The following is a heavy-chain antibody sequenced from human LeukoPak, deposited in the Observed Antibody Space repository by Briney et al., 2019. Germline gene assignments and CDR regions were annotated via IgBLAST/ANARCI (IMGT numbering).Heavy chain of an antibody. CDR3: AREKAYYYDSSGAFDI. J-gene: IGHJ3*02. V-gene: IGHV1-69*01. CDR2: IIPIFGTA. CDR1: GGTFSSYA. D-gene: IGHD3-22*01. Sequence: SVTVSCTASGGTFSSYAISWVRQAPGQGLEWMGGIIPIFGTANYAQKFQGRVTITADESTSTAYMELSSLRSEDTAVYYCAREKAYYYDSSGAFDIWGQGTMVTVSS.